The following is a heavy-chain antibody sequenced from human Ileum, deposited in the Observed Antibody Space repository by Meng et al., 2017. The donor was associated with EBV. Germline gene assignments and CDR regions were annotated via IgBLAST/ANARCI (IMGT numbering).Heavy chain of an antibody. V-gene: IGHV3-53*01. Sequence: EVQLVESGGGLSQPGGSMRHSWAGSGFTVWRNYMSWVRQAPGKGLEWVSVIYTGGSTYYADSVKGRFTISRDNSKNTLYLQMNSLRGEDTAVYYCASKSEGYDHWGQGTLVTVSS. CDR2: IYTGGST. CDR1: GFTVWRNY. J-gene: IGHJ4*02. D-gene: IGHD5-12*01. CDR3: ASKSEGYDH.